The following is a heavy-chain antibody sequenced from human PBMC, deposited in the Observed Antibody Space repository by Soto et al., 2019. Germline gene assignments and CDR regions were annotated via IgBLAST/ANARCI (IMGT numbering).Heavy chain of an antibody. J-gene: IGHJ6*02. CDR1: GGDPDTYS. D-gene: IGHD6-19*01. CDR3: GGDRAAGYPFYFALDV. V-gene: IGHV4-4*07. CDR2: SYTSAGI. Sequence: SETLSRTGSVAGGDPDTYSWTWIRQPAGKGLEWIGRSYTSAGIKYNPSLMGRVTLSVDTCTNQVSLKLASVTAADTAVDYCGGDRAAGYPFYFALDVSSQGTTDTV.